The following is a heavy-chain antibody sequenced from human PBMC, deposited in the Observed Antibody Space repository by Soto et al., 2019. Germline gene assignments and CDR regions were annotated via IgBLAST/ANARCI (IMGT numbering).Heavy chain of an antibody. Sequence: SETLSLTCTVSGVSISNYYWSWIRQSPEKGLEWIGYISYNGNTNYNPSLKSRITISGVTSKNQFSLKLTAVTAADTAVYYCAKMERSKEGLSVYYFDDWGQGTLVTVSS. CDR3: AKMERSKEGLSVYYFDD. J-gene: IGHJ4*02. V-gene: IGHV4-59*08. D-gene: IGHD1-26*01. CDR1: GVSISNYY. CDR2: ISYNGNT.